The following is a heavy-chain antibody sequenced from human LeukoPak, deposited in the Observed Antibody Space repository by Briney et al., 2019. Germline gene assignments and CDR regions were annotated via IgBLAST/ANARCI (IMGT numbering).Heavy chain of an antibody. CDR2: ISYDGSNK. CDR3: ARVPRGYYIRQFDY. Sequence: PGGSLRLSCAASGFTFSSYAMHWVRRAPGKGLEWVAVISYDGSNKYYADSVKSRFTISRDNSKNTLYLQMNSLRAEDTAVYYCARVPRGYYIRQFDYWGQGTLVTLSS. J-gene: IGHJ4*02. V-gene: IGHV3-30-3*01. CDR1: GFTFSSYA. D-gene: IGHD3-3*01.